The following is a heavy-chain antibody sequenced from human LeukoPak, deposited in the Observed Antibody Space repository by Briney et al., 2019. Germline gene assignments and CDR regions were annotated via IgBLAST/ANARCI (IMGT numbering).Heavy chain of an antibody. J-gene: IGHJ3*02. V-gene: IGHV5-51*01. CDR3: ARQISPHYYDSSGYYPAPDAFDI. CDR2: IYPGDSDT. CDR1: GYSFTSYW. D-gene: IGHD3-22*01. Sequence: GESLKIYCKGSGYSFTSYWIGWVRQMPGKGLEWMGIIYPGDSDTRYSPSFQGQVTISADKSISTAYLQWSSLKASDTAMYYCARQISPHYYDSSGYYPAPDAFDIWGQGTMVTVSS.